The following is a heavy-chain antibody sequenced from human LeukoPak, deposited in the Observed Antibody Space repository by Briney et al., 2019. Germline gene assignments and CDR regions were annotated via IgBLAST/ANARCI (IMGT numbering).Heavy chain of an antibody. V-gene: IGHV3-48*01. CDR3: AGDPIIAAAGTVDY. CDR2: INTDSSDI. D-gene: IGHD6-13*01. Sequence: GGSLRLSCAASGFTFSRYAMNWVRQAPGKGLEWVSYINTDSSDIHYADSVKGRFTISRDNSKNTLYPQMNSLRAEDTAVHYCAGDPIIAAAGTVDYWGQGTLVTVSS. J-gene: IGHJ4*02. CDR1: GFTFSRYA.